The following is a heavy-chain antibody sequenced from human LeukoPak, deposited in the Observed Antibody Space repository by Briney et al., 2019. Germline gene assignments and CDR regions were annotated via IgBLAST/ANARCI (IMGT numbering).Heavy chain of an antibody. D-gene: IGHD6-19*01. CDR3: AKDIQWLVLGY. CDR2: ISYDGSNK. Sequence: GRSLRLSCAASGFTFSSCGMHWVRQAPGKGLEWVAVISYDGSNKYYADSVKGRITISRDNSKNTLYLQMNSLRAEDTAVYYCAKDIQWLVLGYWGQGILVTVSS. V-gene: IGHV3-30*18. J-gene: IGHJ4*02. CDR1: GFTFSSCG.